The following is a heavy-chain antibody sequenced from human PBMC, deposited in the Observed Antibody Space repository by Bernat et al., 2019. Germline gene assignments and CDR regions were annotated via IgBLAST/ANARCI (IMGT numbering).Heavy chain of an antibody. CDR2: IYYSGST. D-gene: IGHD2-2*01. Sequence: QLQLQESGPGLVKPSETLSLTCTVSGGSISSSSYYWGWIRQPPGKGLEWIGSIYYSGSTYYNPSLKSRVTISVDTSKNQFSLKLSSVTAADTAVYYCARLKRYCSSTGGYSGFRAFDIWGQGTMVTVSS. J-gene: IGHJ3*02. CDR1: GGSISSSSYY. CDR3: ARLKRYCSSTGGYSGFRAFDI. V-gene: IGHV4-39*01.